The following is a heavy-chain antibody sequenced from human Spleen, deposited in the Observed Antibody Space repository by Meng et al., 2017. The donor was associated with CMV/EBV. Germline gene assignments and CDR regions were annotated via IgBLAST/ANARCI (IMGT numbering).Heavy chain of an antibody. CDR2: INHSGST. CDR1: GGAFSCYY. Sequence: VPLQQLGAGLLKPSETLSLPCAAYGGAFSCYYWSWIRQPPGKGLEWIGEINHSGSTNYNPSLKSRVTISVDTSKNQFSLKLSSVTAADTAVYYCARSATVLIFDYWGQGTLVTVSS. V-gene: IGHV4-34*01. D-gene: IGHD1-1*01. CDR3: ARSATVLIFDY. J-gene: IGHJ4*02.